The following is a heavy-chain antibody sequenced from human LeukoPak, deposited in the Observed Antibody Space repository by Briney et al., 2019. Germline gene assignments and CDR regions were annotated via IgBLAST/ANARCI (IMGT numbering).Heavy chain of an antibody. CDR2: IKVDGSEK. V-gene: IGHV3-7*03. J-gene: IGHJ4*02. Sequence: GGSLRLSCAASGFSFSSYGMHWVRQAPGKGLEWVANIKVDGSEKYYLDSVKGRFTISRDNAKNSVYLQMNSLRTEDTAIYYCARKTGMTGEAFEYWGQGTLVTVSS. D-gene: IGHD1-1*01. CDR1: GFSFSSYG. CDR3: ARKTGMTGEAFEY.